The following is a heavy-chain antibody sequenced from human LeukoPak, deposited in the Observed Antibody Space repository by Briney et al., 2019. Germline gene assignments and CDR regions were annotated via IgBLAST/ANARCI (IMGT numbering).Heavy chain of an antibody. CDR2: IYYSGST. V-gene: IGHV4-39*01. Sequence: SETLSLTCTASGGSISSSSYYWGWIRQPPGKGLEWIGSIYYSGSTYYNPSLKSRVTISVDTSKNQFSLKLSSVTAADTAVYYCARGRFERSFIITMIVVVYFDYWGQGTLVTVSS. CDR1: GGSISSSSYY. CDR3: ARGRFERSFIITMIVVVYFDY. D-gene: IGHD3-22*01. J-gene: IGHJ4*02.